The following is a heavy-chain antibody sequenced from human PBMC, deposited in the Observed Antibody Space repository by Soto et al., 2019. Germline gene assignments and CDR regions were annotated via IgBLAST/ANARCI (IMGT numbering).Heavy chain of an antibody. CDR1: GDSVSSNRAA. CDR2: TYYKSEWFT. J-gene: IGHJ5*02. CDR3: ARERKYQLLSWYWFDP. Sequence: KQSQTLSLTCAISGDSVSSNRAAWNWIRQSPSRGLEWLGRTYYKSEWFTDYAVSLKGRITINPDTSKNQISLQLNSVTPEDTAVYYCARERKYQLLSWYWFDPWGQGTLVTVSS. V-gene: IGHV6-1*01. D-gene: IGHD2-2*01.